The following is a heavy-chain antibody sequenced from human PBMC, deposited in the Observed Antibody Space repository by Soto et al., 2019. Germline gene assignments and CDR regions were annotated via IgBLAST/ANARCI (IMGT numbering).Heavy chain of an antibody. CDR3: AREGALLNWFDP. CDR2: IYYSGST. CDR1: GGSISSSSYY. Sequence: SETLSLTCTVSGGSISSSSYYWGWIRQPPGKGLEWIGSIYYSGSTYYNPSLKSRVTISVDTSKNQFSLKLSSVTAEDTAVYYCAREGALLNWFDPWGQGTLVTVSS. V-gene: IGHV4-39*02. J-gene: IGHJ5*02. D-gene: IGHD2-21*01.